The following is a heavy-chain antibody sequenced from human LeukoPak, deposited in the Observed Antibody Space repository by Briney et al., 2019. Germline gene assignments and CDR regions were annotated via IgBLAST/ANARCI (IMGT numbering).Heavy chain of an antibody. V-gene: IGHV5-51*01. CDR3: ARLEQWLVIDY. D-gene: IGHD6-19*01. CDR2: IYYDDSET. J-gene: IGHJ4*02. CDR1: GYSFTNYW. Sequence: GESLKISCKGGGYSFTNYWIVWVRQMPGKGLEWMGVIYYDDSETQYSPSFQGQVTISADKSISTAYLQWSSLKASDAAMYYCARLEQWLVIDYWGQGTLVTVPS.